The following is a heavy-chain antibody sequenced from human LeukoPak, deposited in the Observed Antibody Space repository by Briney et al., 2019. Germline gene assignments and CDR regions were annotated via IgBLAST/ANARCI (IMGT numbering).Heavy chain of an antibody. CDR1: GFIFSGFW. D-gene: IGHD3-16*01. J-gene: IGHJ4*02. Sequence: GGSLLLSCAASGFIFSGFWMTWGRQAPGKGLEGVANIKQDGTEKYYVDSVKGRFTISRDNAKNSLYLQMNSLRVEDTAVYYCVRGKGDDYWGQGTLVTVSS. V-gene: IGHV3-7*03. CDR2: IKQDGTEK. CDR3: VRGKGDDY.